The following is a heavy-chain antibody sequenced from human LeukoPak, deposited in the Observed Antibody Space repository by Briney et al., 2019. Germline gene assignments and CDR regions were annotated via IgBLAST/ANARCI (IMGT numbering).Heavy chain of an antibody. D-gene: IGHD2-8*01. CDR1: GFTFSTYW. CDR2: IREDGSDK. J-gene: IGHJ5*01. V-gene: IGHV3-7*05. CDR3: ARYLHDNGAFDS. Sequence: GGSLRLSCAASGFTFSTYWMSSGRQAPGKGREWVANIREDGSDKYYVDSVQGRFTISRDNAKNSLYLQMNNLRAEDTAVYYCARYLHDNGAFDSWGQGTLVTVSS.